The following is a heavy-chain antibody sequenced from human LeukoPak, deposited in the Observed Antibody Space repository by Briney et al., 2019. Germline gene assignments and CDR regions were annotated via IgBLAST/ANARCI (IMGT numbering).Heavy chain of an antibody. CDR1: GYTLTELS. Sequence: ASVKVSCKVSGYTLTELSRHWLRRAPGKGLEWRGGFDPEDGETIYAQKFQGRVTMTEDTSTDTAYMELSSLRSEDTAVYYCATMRWFGELSADYWGQGTLVTVSS. V-gene: IGHV1-24*01. CDR2: FDPEDGET. J-gene: IGHJ4*02. CDR3: ATMRWFGELSADY. D-gene: IGHD3-10*01.